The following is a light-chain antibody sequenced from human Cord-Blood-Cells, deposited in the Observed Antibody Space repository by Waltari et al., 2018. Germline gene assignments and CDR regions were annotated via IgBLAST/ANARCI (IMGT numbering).Light chain of an antibody. Sequence: QSALTQPASVSGSPGQSITISCTGTSSDVGGYNYVSWYQQPPGKAPKLMIYDVSKRPSGVSNRFSGSKSGNTASLTISGLQAEDEADYYCSSYTGSSTLVFGGGTKLTVL. J-gene: IGLJ3*02. CDR3: SSYTGSSTLV. CDR1: SSDVGGYNY. CDR2: DVS. V-gene: IGLV2-14*01.